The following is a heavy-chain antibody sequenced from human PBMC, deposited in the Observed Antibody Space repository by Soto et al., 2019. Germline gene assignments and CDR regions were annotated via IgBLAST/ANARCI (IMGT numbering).Heavy chain of an antibody. CDR1: GGTFSSYA. CDR2: IIPIVGTA. D-gene: IGHD3-9*01. V-gene: IGHV1-69*01. CDR3: AGSYYDILPGCLYY. J-gene: IGHJ4*02. Sequence: QVQLVQSGAEVKKPGSSVKVSCKASGGTFSSYAISWVRQAPGQGLEWMGGIIPIVGTANYAQTFQGRVTITADESTSTAYMELSSLRSEDTAVYYCAGSYYDILPGCLYYWGQGTLVTVSS.